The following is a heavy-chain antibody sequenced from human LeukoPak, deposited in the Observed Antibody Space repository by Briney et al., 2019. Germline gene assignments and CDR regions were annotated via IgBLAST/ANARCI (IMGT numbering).Heavy chain of an antibody. CDR3: AKKVTGNGYHPFDY. D-gene: IGHD2-2*03. CDR1: GFTFSNTA. J-gene: IGHJ4*02. Sequence: PGGSLRLSCAVSGFTFSNTAMSWVRQAPGKGLEWVATLSSGGNTRYADSVQGRFTISRDSSKNMLYLQMNSLGVEDTAMYYCAKKVTGNGYHPFDYWGQGALVTVSS. CDR2: LSSGGNT. V-gene: IGHV3-23*01.